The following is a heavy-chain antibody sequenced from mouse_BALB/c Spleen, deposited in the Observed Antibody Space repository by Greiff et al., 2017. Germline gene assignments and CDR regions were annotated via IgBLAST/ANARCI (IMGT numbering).Heavy chain of an antibody. J-gene: IGHJ4*01. CDR3: ARIALTGTFSDY. CDR1: GFSLSTSGMS. V-gene: IGHV8-8*01. Sequence: QVTLKVSGPGILQPSQTLSLTCSFSGFSLSTSGMSVGWIRQPSGKGLEWLAHIWWNDDKYYNPALKSRLTISKDTSNNQVFLKIASVVTADTATYYCARIALTGTFSDYWGQGTSVTVSS. CDR2: IWWNDDK. D-gene: IGHD4-1*01.